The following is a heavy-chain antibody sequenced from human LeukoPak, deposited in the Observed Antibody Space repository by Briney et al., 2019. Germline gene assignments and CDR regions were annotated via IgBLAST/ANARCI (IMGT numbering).Heavy chain of an antibody. D-gene: IGHD4-17*01. CDR2: ISSSGSTI. Sequence: GSLRLSCAASGFTFSSYAMSWVRQAPGKGLEWVSYISSSGSTIYYADSVKGRFTISRDNSKNTLYLQMNSLRAEDTAVYYCARGGVYGDYALGYWGQGTLVTVSS. CDR3: ARGGVYGDYALGY. J-gene: IGHJ4*02. V-gene: IGHV3-48*01. CDR1: GFTFSSYA.